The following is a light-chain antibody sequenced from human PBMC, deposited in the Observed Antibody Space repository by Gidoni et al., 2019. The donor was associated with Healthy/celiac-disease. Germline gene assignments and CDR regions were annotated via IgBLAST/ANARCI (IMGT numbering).Light chain of an antibody. V-gene: IGKV3-15*01. CDR1: QSVSSN. Sequence: EIVMTQSPATLSVSPGERATLSCRASQSVSSNLAWYQQKPGQAPRLLIHGAATRATGIPARFSGSGSGTEFTLTISSLQSEDFAVVYCQQYNNWPPWTFGQGTKVEIK. CDR2: GAA. J-gene: IGKJ1*01. CDR3: QQYNNWPPWT.